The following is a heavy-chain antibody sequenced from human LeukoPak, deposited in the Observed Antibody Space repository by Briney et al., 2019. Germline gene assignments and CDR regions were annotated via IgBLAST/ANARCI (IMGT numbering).Heavy chain of an antibody. J-gene: IGHJ5*02. CDR1: GYTFTSYY. CDR3: ARGSSSWSLYNWFDP. CDR2: INPSGGST. V-gene: IGHV1-46*01. Sequence: ASVKVSCKASGYTFTSYYMHWVRQAPGQGLEWMGIINPSGGSTSYAQKFQGRATMTRDTSTSTVYMELSSLRSEDTAVYYCARGSSSWSLYNWFDPWGQGTLVTVSS. D-gene: IGHD6-13*01.